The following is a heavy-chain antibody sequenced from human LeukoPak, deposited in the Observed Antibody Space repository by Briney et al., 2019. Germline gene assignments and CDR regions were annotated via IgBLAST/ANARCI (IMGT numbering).Heavy chain of an antibody. D-gene: IGHD3-22*01. J-gene: IGHJ4*02. CDR3: ARSPGSSSYWGPFDL. Sequence: ASVTVSFKASRYSFSDFYIHWLRQAPGRVPEWLGWVDPKTGGTFYAEKFRGRVTMTRDTSIATAYMQQSGLTSDDTAVYYCARSPGSSSYWGPFDLWGQGTLVAVSS. CDR1: RYSFSDFY. CDR2: VDPKTGGT. V-gene: IGHV1-2*02.